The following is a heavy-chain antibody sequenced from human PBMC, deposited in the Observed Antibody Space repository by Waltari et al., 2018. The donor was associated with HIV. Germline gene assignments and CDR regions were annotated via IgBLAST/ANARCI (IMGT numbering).Heavy chain of an antibody. J-gene: IGHJ6*02. D-gene: IGHD4-17*01. CDR3: ARVTTVTGDSYFYYGMDV. Sequence: QVQLVQSGAEVRKPGASVKVSCKASGYTFTGYYLHWVRQAPGQGLEEMGRINPNSGSTNYAQKFQARVTMTRDTSIGAAYMELSSLRPNDTAVYYCARVTTVTGDSYFYYGMDVWGQGTTVTVSS. V-gene: IGHV1-2*06. CDR2: INPNSGST. CDR1: GYTFTGYY.